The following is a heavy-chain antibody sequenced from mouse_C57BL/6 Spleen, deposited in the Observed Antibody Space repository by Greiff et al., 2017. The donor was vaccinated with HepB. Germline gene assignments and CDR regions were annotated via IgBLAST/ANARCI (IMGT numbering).Heavy chain of an antibody. CDR2: INPSSGYT. J-gene: IGHJ4*01. CDR3: ARSGHWAMDY. D-gene: IGHD3-2*02. Sequence: VQLQQSGAELARPGASVKMSCKASGYTFTSYTMHWVNQRPGQGLEWIGYINPSSGYTKYNQKFKDKATLTADKSSSTAYMQLSSLTSEDSAVYYCARSGHWAMDYWGQGTSVTVSS. CDR1: GYTFTSYT. V-gene: IGHV1-4*01.